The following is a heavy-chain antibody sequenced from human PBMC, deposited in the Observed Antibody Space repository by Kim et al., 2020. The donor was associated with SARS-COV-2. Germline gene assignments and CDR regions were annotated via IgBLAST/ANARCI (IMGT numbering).Heavy chain of an antibody. CDR3: ARGRIGTYYCYFGMDV. D-gene: IGHD1-1*01. V-gene: IGHV4-34*01. Sequence: PSLKSRVTISLDTSKDHFSLKLSSVTAADTAVYYCARGRIGTYYCYFGMDVWGQGTSVTVSS. J-gene: IGHJ6*02.